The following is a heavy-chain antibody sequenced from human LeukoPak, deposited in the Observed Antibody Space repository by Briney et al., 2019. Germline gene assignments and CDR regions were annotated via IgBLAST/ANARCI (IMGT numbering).Heavy chain of an antibody. CDR2: IYYSGST. J-gene: IGHJ4*02. CDR1: GGSISSSSYY. Sequence: SETLSLTCTVSGGSISSSSYYWGWIRQPPGKGLEWIGSIYYSGSTYYNPSLKSRVTISVDKSKKQISLKLSSVTAADTAVYYCASGLELDYWGQGTLVTVSS. CDR3: ASGLELDY. V-gene: IGHV4-39*01.